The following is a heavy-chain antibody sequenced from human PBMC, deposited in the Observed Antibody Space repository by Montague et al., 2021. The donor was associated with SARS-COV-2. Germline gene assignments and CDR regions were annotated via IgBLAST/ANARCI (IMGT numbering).Heavy chain of an antibody. D-gene: IGHD6-19*01. CDR3: ARGSGSLDPPDL. J-gene: IGHJ3*01. Sequence: TLSLTCTVSGGSINSSNYYWSWIRQHPGKGLEWIGYIHYSGSAYYSPSLRSRLTISMDTSKKQLSLTVNSVTAADTAVYYCARGSGSLDPPDLWGQGTLVTVSS. V-gene: IGHV4-31*03. CDR1: GGSINSSNYY. CDR2: IHYSGSA.